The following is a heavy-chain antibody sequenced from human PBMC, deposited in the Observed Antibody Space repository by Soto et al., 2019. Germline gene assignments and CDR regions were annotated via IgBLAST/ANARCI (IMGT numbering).Heavy chain of an antibody. CDR2: ISNRDGRT. CDR3: AKDPRRMVRGVIHFDY. J-gene: IGHJ4*02. V-gene: IGHV3-23*01. D-gene: IGHD3-10*01. CDR1: GFTFSSYD. Sequence: GGSLRLSCAASGFTFSSYDMGWVRQAPGKWLEWVSAISNRDGRTYYADSVEGRFTISRENSKNTLYLQMNSLRAEDTAVYYCAKDPRRMVRGVIHFDYWGQGTLVTVSS.